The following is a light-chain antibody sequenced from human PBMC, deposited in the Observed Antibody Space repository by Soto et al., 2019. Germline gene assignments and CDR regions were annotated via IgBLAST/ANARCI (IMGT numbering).Light chain of an antibody. Sequence: EIVMTQSPATXSVSPGDTATXXXRASHSVGSDXAWYQVKPGQAPRLLIYGAATRAIGIPGRFSGSGTRTEFSLTISSLQSEDSAVYYCQQYNIWSLYTFGQGTNLEIK. CDR1: HSVGSD. J-gene: IGKJ2*01. V-gene: IGKV3-15*01. CDR3: QQYNIWSLYT. CDR2: GAA.